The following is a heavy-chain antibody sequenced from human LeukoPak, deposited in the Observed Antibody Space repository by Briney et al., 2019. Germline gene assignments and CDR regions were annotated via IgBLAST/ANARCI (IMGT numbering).Heavy chain of an antibody. CDR1: GFTFSSYG. J-gene: IGHJ4*02. D-gene: IGHD4-17*01. CDR2: IWCDGSNK. CDR3: ARDGHDYGDYGLDY. Sequence: QPGRSLRLSCAASGFTFSSYGMHWVRQAPGKGLEWVAVIWCDGSNKYYADSVKGRFTISRDNSKNTLYLQMNSLRAEDTAVYYCARDGHDYGDYGLDYWGQGTLVTVSS. V-gene: IGHV3-33*01.